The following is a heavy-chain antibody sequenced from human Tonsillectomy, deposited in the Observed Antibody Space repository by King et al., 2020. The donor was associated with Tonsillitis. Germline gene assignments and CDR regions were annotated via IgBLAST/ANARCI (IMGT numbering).Heavy chain of an antibody. D-gene: IGHD6-25*01. CDR3: TTTAGGY. V-gene: IGHV3-15*01. CDR2: IKSKTDVGTT. CDR1: GFTFSNAW. J-gene: IGHJ4*02. Sequence: VQLVESGGGLVKPGGSLRLSCAASGFTFSNAWMSWVRQAPGKGLEWVGRIKSKTDVGTTDYAAPVKGRFTISRDDSKNTLYLQMNSLKTEDTAVYYCTTTAGGYWGQGTLVTVSS.